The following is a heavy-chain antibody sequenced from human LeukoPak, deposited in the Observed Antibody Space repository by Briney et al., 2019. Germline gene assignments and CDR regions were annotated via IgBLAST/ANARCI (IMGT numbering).Heavy chain of an antibody. D-gene: IGHD3-16*01. V-gene: IGHV4-61*02. CDR2: IYTSGST. CDR3: ARGLAPLLIRPDYYYYMDV. CDR1: GGSISSGSYY. Sequence: SQTLSLTCTVSGGSISSGSYYWSWIRQPAGKGLEWIGRIYTSGSTNYNPSLKSRVTISVDTSKNQFSLKLSSVTAADTAVYYCARGLAPLLIRPDYYYYMDVWGKGTTVTVSS. J-gene: IGHJ6*03.